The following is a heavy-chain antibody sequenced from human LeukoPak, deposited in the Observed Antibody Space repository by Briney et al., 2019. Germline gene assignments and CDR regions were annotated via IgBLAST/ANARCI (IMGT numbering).Heavy chain of an antibody. V-gene: IGHV4-39*01. Sequence: SETLSLTCTVSGGSISSSSYYWGWIRQPPGKGLEWIGSIYYSGSTYYNPSLKSRVTISVDTSKNQFSLKLSSVTAADTAVYYCARQGPAAISWFDPWGQGTLVTVSS. CDR2: IYYSGST. J-gene: IGHJ5*02. CDR1: GGSISSSSYY. CDR3: ARQGPAAISWFDP. D-gene: IGHD2-2*02.